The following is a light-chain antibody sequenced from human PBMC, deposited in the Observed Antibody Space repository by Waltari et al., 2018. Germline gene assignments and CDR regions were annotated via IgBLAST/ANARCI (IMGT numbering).Light chain of an antibody. CDR3: QQLNSYLPT. Sequence: DIQLTQSPSFLSASVGDRVTITCRASQGISSYLAWYQQKPGKAPKLLIYAASTLQSGVPSMFSGSGSGTEFTLTISSLQPEDFATYYCQQLNSYLPTFGGGTKVEIK. CDR2: AAS. CDR1: QGISSY. J-gene: IGKJ4*01. V-gene: IGKV1-9*01.